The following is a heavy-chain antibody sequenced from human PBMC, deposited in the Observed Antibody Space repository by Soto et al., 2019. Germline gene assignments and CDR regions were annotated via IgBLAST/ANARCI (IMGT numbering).Heavy chain of an antibody. CDR2: MNPNSGNT. CDR1: GYTFTSYD. D-gene: IGHD4-4*01. V-gene: IGHV1-8*01. CDR3: ARSNYEGHYCYYGIDV. J-gene: IGHJ6*02. Sequence: ASVKVSCKASGYTFTSYDINWVRQATGQGLEWMGWMNPNSGNTGYAQKFQGRVTMTRNTSISTAYMELSSLRSEDTAVYYCARSNYEGHYCYYGIDVWGQGPTVTVYS.